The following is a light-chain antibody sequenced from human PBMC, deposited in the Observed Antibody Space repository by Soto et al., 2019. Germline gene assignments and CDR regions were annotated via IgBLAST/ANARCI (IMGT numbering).Light chain of an antibody. Sequence: DIVLTQFPGTLYLSPGERATLSCRTSKSITANYLAWYQQKPGQAPRLLIYGASNRASGIQDRFSGSGSGTDFNLNNTGLESEDFEVYYCQQYDSLHWTFGRGTKVEIK. V-gene: IGKV3-20*01. CDR2: GAS. CDR1: KSITANY. CDR3: QQYDSLHWT. J-gene: IGKJ1*01.